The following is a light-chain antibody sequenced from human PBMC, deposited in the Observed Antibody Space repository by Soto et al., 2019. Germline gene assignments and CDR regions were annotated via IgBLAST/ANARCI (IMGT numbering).Light chain of an antibody. Sequence: EIVMTQSPATLSVSPGESATLSCRASQSVSSNLAWYQQKPGQAPRLLIYGASTRATGIPARFSGSGSGTEFNLTISSLQSEDFAVYYCQQYYNWPYTFGQGTKLEIK. CDR2: GAS. V-gene: IGKV3-15*01. CDR1: QSVSSN. CDR3: QQYYNWPYT. J-gene: IGKJ2*01.